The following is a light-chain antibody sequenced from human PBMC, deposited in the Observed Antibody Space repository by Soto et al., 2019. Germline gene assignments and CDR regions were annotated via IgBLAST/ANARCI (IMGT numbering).Light chain of an antibody. V-gene: IGKV3-11*01. Sequence: EIVLTQSPATLSLSPGERATLSCRASQSVSSYLAWYQQKPGQAPRLLIYDASNRATGIPARFSGSGSGTDFTLTISSLEPEDFAFYYCQQRSNWPLTFGVGTKVEIK. J-gene: IGKJ4*01. CDR1: QSVSSY. CDR2: DAS. CDR3: QQRSNWPLT.